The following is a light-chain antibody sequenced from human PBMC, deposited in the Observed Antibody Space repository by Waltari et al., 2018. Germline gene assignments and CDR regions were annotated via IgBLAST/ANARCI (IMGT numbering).Light chain of an antibody. J-gene: IGKJ1*01. CDR3: QQGSTFPPT. CDR2: GVS. Sequence: IQMNQSPSSVSASVGDRVTITCRATQDISSALAWYQQKRGQAPNLLIYGVSTLQSGAPSRFSGSGSGTEFTLTISSLQPEDLATYFCQQGSTFPPTFGQGTKVEIK. V-gene: IGKV1-12*01. CDR1: QDISSA.